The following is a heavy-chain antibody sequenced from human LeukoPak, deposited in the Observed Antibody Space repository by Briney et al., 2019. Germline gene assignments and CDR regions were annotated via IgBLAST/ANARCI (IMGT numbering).Heavy chain of an antibody. D-gene: IGHD5-12*01. Sequence: GGSLRLSCAASGFTFSSYGMHWVRQAPGKGLEWVAFIQFDGSNKYYTDSVKGRFTISRDKSKNTLYLQMNSLRPDDAAVYYCAKGYSGYDPNWFDPWGQGTLVTVSS. CDR3: AKGYSGYDPNWFDP. CDR2: IQFDGSNK. CDR1: GFTFSSYG. J-gene: IGHJ5*02. V-gene: IGHV3-30*02.